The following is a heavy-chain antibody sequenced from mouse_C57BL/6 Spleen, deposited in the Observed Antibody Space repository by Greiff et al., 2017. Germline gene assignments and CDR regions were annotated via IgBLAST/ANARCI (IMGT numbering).Heavy chain of an antibody. CDR2: IHPNSGST. CDR1: GYTFTSYW. J-gene: IGHJ2*01. D-gene: IGHD1-1*01. V-gene: IGHV1-64*01. CDR3: ARSPPYYYGSSYDY. Sequence: QVQLQQPGAELVKPGASVKLSCKASGYTFTSYWMHWVKQRPGQGLEWIGMIHPNSGSTNYNEKFKSKATLTVDKSSSTAYMQLSSPTSEDSAVYYCARSPPYYYGSSYDYWGQGTTLTVSS.